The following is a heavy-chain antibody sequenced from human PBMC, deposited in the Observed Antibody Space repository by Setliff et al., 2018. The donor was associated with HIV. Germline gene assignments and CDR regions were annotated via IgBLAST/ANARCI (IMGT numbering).Heavy chain of an antibody. CDR2: IVYSGNT. V-gene: IGHV4-39*01. Sequence: SETLFLTCTVSGGSIIINDYYWGWIRQSPGKGLEWIGSIVYSGNTSYNVSLESRVTISVDTSKNQFSLKLSSVTAADTAVYYCVRSGYSGHFDVWGQGTMVTVSS. D-gene: IGHD5-12*01. J-gene: IGHJ3*01. CDR1: GGSIIINDYY. CDR3: VRSGYSGHFDV.